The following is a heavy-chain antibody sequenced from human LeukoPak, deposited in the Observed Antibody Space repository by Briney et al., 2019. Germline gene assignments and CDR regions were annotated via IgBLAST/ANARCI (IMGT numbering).Heavy chain of an antibody. CDR1: GYTFTGYY. V-gene: IGHV1-2*02. D-gene: IGHD1-26*01. CDR2: INPNSGGT. J-gene: IGHJ3*02. Sequence: ASVKVSCKASGYTFTGYYMHWVRQAPGQGLEWMGWINPNSGGTNYAQKFQDRVTMTRDTSISTAYMELSRLRSDDTAVYYCAGPIVGATDDAFDIWGQGTMVTVSS. CDR3: AGPIVGATDDAFDI.